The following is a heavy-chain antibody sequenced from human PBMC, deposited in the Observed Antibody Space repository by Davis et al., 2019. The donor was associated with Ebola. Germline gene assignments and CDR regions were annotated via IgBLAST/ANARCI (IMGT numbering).Heavy chain of an antibody. CDR1: GGSISSYY. CDR3: ARTVLQGWFDP. V-gene: IGHV4-59*01. D-gene: IGHD2/OR15-2a*01. J-gene: IGHJ5*02. Sequence: SETLSLTCTVSGGSISSYYWSWIRQPPGKGLEWIGYIYYSGSTYYNPSLKSRVTISVDTSKNQFSLKLSSVTAADTAVYYCARTVLQGWFDPWGQGTLVTVSS. CDR2: IYYSGST.